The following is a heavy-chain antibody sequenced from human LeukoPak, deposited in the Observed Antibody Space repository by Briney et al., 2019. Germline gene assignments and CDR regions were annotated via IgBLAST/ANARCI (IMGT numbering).Heavy chain of an antibody. V-gene: IGHV3-74*01. J-gene: IGHJ4*02. Sequence: GGPQRLSCVASGFTFSTYWMHWVRQVPGKGLVWVSHIHTDGRSTSYADSVKGRFTISRDNAKNTLYLQMNSLRAEDTAVYYCARDLYDSSGYAYWGQGTLVTVSS. D-gene: IGHD3-22*01. CDR3: ARDLYDSSGYAY. CDR2: IHTDGRST. CDR1: GFTFSTYW.